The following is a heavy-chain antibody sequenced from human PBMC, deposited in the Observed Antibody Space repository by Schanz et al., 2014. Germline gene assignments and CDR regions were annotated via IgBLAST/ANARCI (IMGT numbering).Heavy chain of an antibody. Sequence: EVQLVQSGGGLVQPGGSLRLSCAASGFTFSSYAMSWVRQAPGKGLEWVSSISGDHRNTFYADSVKGRFTISRDNSKNTLYLQMNSLRVEDTAVYYCAASSGWHPSTDYWGQGTLVTVSS. CDR3: AASSGWHPSTDY. CDR2: ISGDHRNT. J-gene: IGHJ4*02. D-gene: IGHD6-19*01. CDR1: GFTFSSYA. V-gene: IGHV3-23*04.